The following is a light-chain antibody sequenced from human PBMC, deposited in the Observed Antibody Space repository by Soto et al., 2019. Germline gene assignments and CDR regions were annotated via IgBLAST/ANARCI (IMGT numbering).Light chain of an antibody. CDR1: SSDVGGYNY. V-gene: IGLV2-14*01. CDR3: SSYTISSFYV. CDR2: DVS. Sequence: QSVLTQPASVSGSPGQSITISCTGTSSDVGGYNYVSWYQQHSGKAPKLMIYDVSNRPSGVSNRFSGSKSGNTASLTISGLQAEDEADYYCSSYTISSFYVFGTGTKLTVL. J-gene: IGLJ1*01.